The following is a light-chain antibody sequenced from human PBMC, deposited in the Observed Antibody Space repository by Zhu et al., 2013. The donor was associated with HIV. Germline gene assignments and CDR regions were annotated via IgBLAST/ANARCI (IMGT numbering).Light chain of an antibody. CDR2: SAS. CDR3: LKYNDVPWA. J-gene: IGKJ1*01. V-gene: IGKV1-27*01. Sequence: DFQMTQSPSSLSASVGDRVSITCRASQGISFHLAWYQQKPGKVPRLLISSASTLQSGVPSRFSGSGSGTDFTLTISSLQPEDIATYCCLKYNDVPWAFGQGTKVEI. CDR1: QGISFH.